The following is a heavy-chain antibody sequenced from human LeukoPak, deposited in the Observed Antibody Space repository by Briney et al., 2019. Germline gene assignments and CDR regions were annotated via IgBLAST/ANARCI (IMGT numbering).Heavy chain of an antibody. CDR3: ARDANYSSGCDY. CDR1: GGSISSSNW. J-gene: IGHJ4*02. V-gene: IGHV4-4*02. D-gene: IGHD6-19*01. Sequence: SETLSPTCAVSGGSISSSNWWSWVRQPPGKGLEWIGEIYHSGSTNYNPSLKSRATISVDKSKNQFSLKLSSVTAADTAVYYCARDANYSSGCDYWGQGTLVTVSS. CDR2: IYHSGST.